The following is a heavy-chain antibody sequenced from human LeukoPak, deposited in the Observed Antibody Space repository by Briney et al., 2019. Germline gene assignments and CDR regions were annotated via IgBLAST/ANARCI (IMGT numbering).Heavy chain of an antibody. CDR2: TYYRSKWYN. CDR3: ARDLGILTGYYIDWFDP. D-gene: IGHD3-9*01. J-gene: IGHJ5*02. Sequence: SQTLSLTCAISGDSVSSNSAAWNWIRQSPSRGLEWLGRTYYRSKWYNDYAVSVKSRITINPDTYKNQFSLQLNSVTPEDTAVYYCARDLGILTGYYIDWFDPWGQGTLVTVSS. V-gene: IGHV6-1*01. CDR1: GDSVSSNSAA.